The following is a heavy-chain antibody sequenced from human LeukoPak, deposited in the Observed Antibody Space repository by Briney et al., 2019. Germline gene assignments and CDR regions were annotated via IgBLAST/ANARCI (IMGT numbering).Heavy chain of an antibody. Sequence: SETLSLTCAVYGGSFSGYYWSWIRQPPGKGLEWIGEINHSGSTNYNPSLKSRVTISVDTSKNQFSLKLSSVTAADTAVYYCARERVGATPYYLDYWGQGTLVTVSS. CDR3: ARERVGATPYYLDY. CDR2: INHSGST. V-gene: IGHV4-34*01. D-gene: IGHD1-26*01. CDR1: GGSFSGYY. J-gene: IGHJ4*02.